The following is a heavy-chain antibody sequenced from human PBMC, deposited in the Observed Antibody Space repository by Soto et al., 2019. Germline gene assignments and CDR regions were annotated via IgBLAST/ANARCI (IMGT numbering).Heavy chain of an antibody. CDR1: GGSISSYY. J-gene: IGHJ4*02. V-gene: IGHV4-59*08. CDR2: IYYSGST. Sequence: QVQLQESGPGLVKPSETLSLTCPVSGGSISSYYGSWIRQPPGKGLEWIGYIYYSGSTNYNPSLKSQVTSSVGTSSNQSSRRLTCVTAADTAVYYCARGYGDYVLDYWGRGTLVTVTS. CDR3: ARGYGDYVLDY. D-gene: IGHD4-17*01.